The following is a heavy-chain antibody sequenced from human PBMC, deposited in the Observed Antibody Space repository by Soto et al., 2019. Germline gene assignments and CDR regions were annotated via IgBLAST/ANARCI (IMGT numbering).Heavy chain of an antibody. V-gene: IGHV1-3*01. CDR1: GYTFINYA. J-gene: IGHJ1*01. D-gene: IGHD4-17*01. CDR3: AKESEDYGDCSRTDEF. Sequence: AASVKVSCKASGYTFINYAIHWVRQAPGQSLEWLGWINVGTTNTKYSQRFQGRVTLTRDTSASTAYMELSSLTSEDTAVYYCAKESEDYGDCSRTDEFWGQGTRVTVSS. CDR2: INVGTTNT.